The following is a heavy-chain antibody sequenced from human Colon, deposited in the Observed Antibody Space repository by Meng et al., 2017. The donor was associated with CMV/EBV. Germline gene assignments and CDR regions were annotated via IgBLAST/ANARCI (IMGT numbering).Heavy chain of an antibody. D-gene: IGHD6-19*01. J-gene: IGHJ4*03. CDR1: GYRFTSYG. Sequence: ASVKVSCKASGYRFTSYGIDWVRQAPGQGLEWMGWISVYHGDTAYAHKFPDRVTMTTDTSTGTADLELRRLTSDATAASYCARNYCSSLNCNLGEGLNLWGQGTRVTVSS. CDR3: ARNYCSSLNCNLGEGLNL. CDR2: ISVYHGDT. V-gene: IGHV1-18*01.